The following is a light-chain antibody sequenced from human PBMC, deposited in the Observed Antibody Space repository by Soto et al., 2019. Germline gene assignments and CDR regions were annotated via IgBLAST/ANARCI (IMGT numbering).Light chain of an antibody. CDR3: CSYAGSPRYV. CDR1: SSDVGTYND. CDR2: DVS. V-gene: IGLV2-11*01. J-gene: IGLJ1*01. Sequence: QSALTQPRSVSRSPGQSVTISCTGTSSDVGTYNDVSWYQQHPGKAPKVMIYDVSERPSGVPDRFSGSKSGNTASLTISGLQAEDEADYYCCSYAGSPRYVFGTGTKVTVL.